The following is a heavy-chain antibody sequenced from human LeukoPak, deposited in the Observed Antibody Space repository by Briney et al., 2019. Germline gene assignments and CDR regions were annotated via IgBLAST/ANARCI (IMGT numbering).Heavy chain of an antibody. D-gene: IGHD3-3*02. Sequence: ASVKVSCKASGYTFTSYGISWVRQAPGQGLEWMGWISAYNGNTNYAQKLQGRVTMTTDTSTSTAYMELRSLRSDDTAVYYCARVLGGAGLLEDYYYYYGMDVWGQGTTVTVSS. CDR2: ISAYNGNT. CDR1: GYTFTSYG. J-gene: IGHJ6*02. CDR3: ARVLGGAGLLEDYYYYYGMDV. V-gene: IGHV1-18*01.